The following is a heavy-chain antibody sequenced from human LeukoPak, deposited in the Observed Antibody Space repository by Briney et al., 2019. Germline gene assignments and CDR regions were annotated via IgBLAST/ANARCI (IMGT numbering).Heavy chain of an antibody. Sequence: PSETLSLTCTVSGGSISSGDYYWSWIRQPPGKGLEWIGYIYYSGSTHYNPSLKSRVTISVDTSKNQFSLKLSSVTAADTAVYYCARVARYYYYYYMDVWGKGTTVTVSS. CDR3: ARVARYYYYYYMDV. CDR1: GGSISSGDYY. CDR2: IYYSGST. V-gene: IGHV4-30-4*08. J-gene: IGHJ6*03.